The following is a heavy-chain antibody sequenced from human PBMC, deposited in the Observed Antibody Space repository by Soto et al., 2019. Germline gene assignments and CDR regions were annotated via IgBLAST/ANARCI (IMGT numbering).Heavy chain of an antibody. CDR1: GYTFRNYG. J-gene: IGHJ4*02. Sequence: QVQLEQSGAEVKRPGASVRVSCKAFGYTFRNYGITWVRQAPGQGLEWMGWVSAYNRNTNYAQKFQERVTMTTDTSTSTAYMELRSLRSDDTAIYYCVRERQYEPLPYWGQGTLISVSP. CDR3: VRERQYEPLPY. D-gene: IGHD2-2*01. V-gene: IGHV1-18*01. CDR2: VSAYNRNT.